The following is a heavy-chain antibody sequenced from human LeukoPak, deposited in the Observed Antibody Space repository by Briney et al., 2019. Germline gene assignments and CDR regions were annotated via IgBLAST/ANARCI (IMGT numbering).Heavy chain of an antibody. J-gene: IGHJ4*02. CDR1: GFTFSNAW. D-gene: IGHD1-14*01. CDR3: GRVVTTSED. Sequence: GGSLRLSCAASGFTFSNAWMSWVRQAPGKGLVWVSRINSDGSSTDYADSVKGRFTISRDNAKNTLYLQMNSLRAEDTAIYYCGRVVTTSEDWGQGILVTVST. V-gene: IGHV3-74*01. CDR2: INSDGSST.